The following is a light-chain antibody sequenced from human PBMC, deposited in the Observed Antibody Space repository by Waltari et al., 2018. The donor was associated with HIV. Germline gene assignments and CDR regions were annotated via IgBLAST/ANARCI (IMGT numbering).Light chain of an antibody. CDR2: RNN. J-gene: IGLJ3*02. V-gene: IGLV1-47*01. Sequence: QSMLTQPPSASGTPGQRVTISCSGSNSNIGNNYVSWYQQFPGLAPKPLIYRNNQRPAGVSDRFSGSKSGTSASLAISGLRSEDEAEYYCAAWDDSLRGVFGGGTRLTVL. CDR3: AAWDDSLRGV. CDR1: NSNIGNNY.